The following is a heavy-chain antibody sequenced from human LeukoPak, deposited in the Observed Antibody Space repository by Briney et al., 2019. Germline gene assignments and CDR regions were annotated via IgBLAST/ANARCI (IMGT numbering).Heavy chain of an antibody. J-gene: IGHJ4*02. D-gene: IGHD5-18*01. CDR1: GRTFSSYA. CDR3: ATSLRYSYGTIDY. CDR2: IIPIFGTA. Sequence: GASVKVSCKASGRTFSSYAISWVRQAPGQGLEWMGRIIPIFGTANYAQQLQGRVTITTDESTSTAYMELSSLRSEDTAVYYCATSLRYSYGTIDYWGQGTLVTVSS. V-gene: IGHV1-69*05.